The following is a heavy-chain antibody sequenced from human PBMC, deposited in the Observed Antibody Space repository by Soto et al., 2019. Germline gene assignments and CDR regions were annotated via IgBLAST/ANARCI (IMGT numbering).Heavy chain of an antibody. D-gene: IGHD6-19*01. CDR3: ARDLYSSGWSFDAFDI. J-gene: IGHJ3*02. CDR1: GFTFSRYR. CDR2: IKQDGSEK. V-gene: IGHV3-7*01. Sequence: GGPLRLSCAASGFTFSRYRMSWVRQAPGKGLEWVANIKQDGSEKYYVDSVKGRFTISRDNAKYSLYLQMNSLRAEDTAVYYCARDLYSSGWSFDAFDIWGQGTMVTDSS.